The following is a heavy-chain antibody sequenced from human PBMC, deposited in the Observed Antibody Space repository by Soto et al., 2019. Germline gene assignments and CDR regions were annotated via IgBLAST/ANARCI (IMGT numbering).Heavy chain of an antibody. Sequence: EVLLLESGGGFVQPGGSLRLSCAASGFIFNNYVMTWVRQAPGKGLEWVSGVKGNGGSTHYADSVKVRFTISIDDSKNALYLQVNSLRADDPAVYHCTRGLGSLDPFDTWGPGTRVSV. CDR3: TRGLGSLDPFDT. CDR2: VKGNGGST. D-gene: IGHD3-16*01. CDR1: GFIFNNYV. V-gene: IGHV3-23*01. J-gene: IGHJ3*02.